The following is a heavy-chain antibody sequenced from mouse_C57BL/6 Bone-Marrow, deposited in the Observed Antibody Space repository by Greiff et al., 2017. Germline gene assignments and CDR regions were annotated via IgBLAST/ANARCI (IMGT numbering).Heavy chain of an antibody. CDR3: ARENYYGYGYFDV. D-gene: IGHD1-1*01. Sequence: VQLQQSGAELMKPGASVKLSCKATGYTFTGYWIEWVKQRPGHGLEWIAEILPGSGSTNYNAKFTGKATFTADTSSNTAYMQLSSLTTEDSAIYYCARENYYGYGYFDVWGTGTTVTGSS. CDR1: GYTFTGYW. J-gene: IGHJ1*03. CDR2: ILPGSGST. V-gene: IGHV1-9*01.